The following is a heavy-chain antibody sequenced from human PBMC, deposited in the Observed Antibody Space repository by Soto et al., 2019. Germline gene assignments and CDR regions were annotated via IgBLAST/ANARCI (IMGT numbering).Heavy chain of an antibody. Sequence: SGPTLVNPQQALILTCAFSGFSLSRKGMSVSWIRQPPGKALEFLALIGWEEEKFYSPSLRTRLTVSKDTSKSQVVLTLTNVDPVDTATYYCTRSTNWNYEYYFDYWGQGTLVTVS. CDR1: GFSLSRKGMS. V-gene: IGHV2-70*01. J-gene: IGHJ4*02. CDR2: IGWEEEK. CDR3: TRSTNWNYEYYFDY. D-gene: IGHD1-7*01.